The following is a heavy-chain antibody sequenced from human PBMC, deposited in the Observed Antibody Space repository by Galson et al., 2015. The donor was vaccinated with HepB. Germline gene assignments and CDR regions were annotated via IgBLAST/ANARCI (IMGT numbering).Heavy chain of an antibody. J-gene: IGHJ4*02. V-gene: IGHV3-53*01. Sequence: SLRLSCAASGFTVSSNYMTWVRQAPGKGLEWVSVIYSAGTTYVDSVKGRFTISRDHSKNTLYLQMNSLRVEDTAVYYCARGNPYYNFWSGIFDYWGQGTLVTVSS. D-gene: IGHD3-3*01. CDR2: IYSAGTT. CDR1: GFTVSSNY. CDR3: ARGNPYYNFWSGIFDY.